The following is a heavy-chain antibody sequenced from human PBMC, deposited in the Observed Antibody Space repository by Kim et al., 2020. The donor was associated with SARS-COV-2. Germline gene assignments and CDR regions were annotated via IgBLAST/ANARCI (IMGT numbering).Heavy chain of an antibody. D-gene: IGHD3-9*01. CDR3: ARGIRYFDWSQYYYYYYGMDV. V-gene: IGHV4-39*07. CDR2: MYYSGST. J-gene: IGHJ6*02. CDR1: GGSINSRGYY. Sequence: SETLSLTCNVSGGSINSRGYYWGWIRQPPGKGLDWIGSMYYSGSTYYNPSLKSRVTISVDTSKNQFSLKLSSVLATDTAVYYCARGIRYFDWSQYYYYYYGMDVGGQGTTVTVSS.